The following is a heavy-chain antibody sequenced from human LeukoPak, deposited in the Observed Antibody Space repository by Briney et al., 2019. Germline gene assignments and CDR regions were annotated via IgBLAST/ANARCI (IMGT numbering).Heavy chain of an antibody. D-gene: IGHD3-10*01. CDR2: INHSGST. CDR1: GLSFSGYY. J-gene: IGHJ4*02. CDR3: ARDYYGSGSRIDY. V-gene: IGHV4-34*01. Sequence: SETLSLTCAVYGLSFSGYYWGWVRQPPGKGLEWLGEINHSGSTNYNPSLKSRVTISVDTSKNQFSLKLSSVTAADTAVYYCARDYYGSGSRIDYWGQGTLVTVSS.